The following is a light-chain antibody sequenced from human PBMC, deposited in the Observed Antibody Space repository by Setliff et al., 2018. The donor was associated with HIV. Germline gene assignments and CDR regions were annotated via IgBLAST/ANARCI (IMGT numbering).Light chain of an antibody. CDR1: SSDIGSYKF. V-gene: IGLV2-23*01. Sequence: QSALTQPASVSGSPGQSIAISCTGTSSDIGSYKFVSWYQHHPDKGPKLIIYEGSKRPSGVSNRFSASKSGNTASLTISGLQVEDEADSYCSSYVGSSAYVFGPGTKVTVL. J-gene: IGLJ1*01. CDR3: SSYVGSSAYV. CDR2: EGS.